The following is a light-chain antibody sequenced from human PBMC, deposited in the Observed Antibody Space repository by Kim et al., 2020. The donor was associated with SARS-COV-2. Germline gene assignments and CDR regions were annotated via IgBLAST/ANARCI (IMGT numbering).Light chain of an antibody. J-gene: IGLJ3*02. Sequence: QSITTAYAGFHTDHGSYHLVCWFQQHTGNAPTLMVYAASQLHSGVSDRFSGSQSGSTASLTFSGLKAEEEAEYYSCAYASRSSWVFGGGT. CDR3: CAYASRSSWV. V-gene: IGLV2-23*01. CDR1: HTDHGSYHL. CDR2: AAS.